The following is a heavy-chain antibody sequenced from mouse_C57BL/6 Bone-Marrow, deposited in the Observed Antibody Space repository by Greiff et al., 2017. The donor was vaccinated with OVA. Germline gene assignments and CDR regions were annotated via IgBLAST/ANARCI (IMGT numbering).Heavy chain of an antibody. J-gene: IGHJ2*01. CDR3: TTPYDYDVY. CDR2: IDPENGDT. V-gene: IGHV14-4*01. Sequence: SGAELVRPGASVKLSCTASGFNIKDDYMHWVKQRPEQGLEWIGWIDPENGDTEYASKFQGKATITADTSSNTAYLQLSSLTSEDTAVYYCTTPYDYDVYWGQGTTLTVSS. D-gene: IGHD2-4*01. CDR1: GFNIKDDY.